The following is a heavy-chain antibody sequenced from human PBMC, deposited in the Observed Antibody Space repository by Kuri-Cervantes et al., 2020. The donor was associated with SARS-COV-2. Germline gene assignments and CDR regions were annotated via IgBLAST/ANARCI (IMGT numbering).Heavy chain of an antibody. CDR2: IYYSGST. J-gene: IGHJ5*02. CDR3: ARENSSFWFDP. D-gene: IGHD6-13*01. V-gene: IGHV4-61*01. CDR1: GGSISSSSYY. Sequence: GSLRLSCTVSGGSISSSSYYWGWIRQPPGKGLEWIGYIYYSGSTNYNPSLKSRVTISVDTSKNQFSLKLSSVTAADTAVYYCARENSSFWFDPWGQGTLVTVSS.